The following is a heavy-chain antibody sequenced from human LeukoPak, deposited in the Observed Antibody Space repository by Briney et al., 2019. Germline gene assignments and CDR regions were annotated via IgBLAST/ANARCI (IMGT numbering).Heavy chain of an antibody. D-gene: IGHD3-16*02. V-gene: IGHV3-30*03. J-gene: IGHJ6*02. CDR1: GFTFSSYG. CDR3: ARDMYDYVWGSYRPPLPGDV. CDR2: ISYDGSNK. Sequence: GGSLRLSCAASGFTFSSYGMHWVRQAPGKGLEWVAVISYDGSNKYYADSVKGRFTISRDNSKNTLYLQMNSLRAEDTAVYYCARDMYDYVWGSYRPPLPGDVWGQGTTVTVSS.